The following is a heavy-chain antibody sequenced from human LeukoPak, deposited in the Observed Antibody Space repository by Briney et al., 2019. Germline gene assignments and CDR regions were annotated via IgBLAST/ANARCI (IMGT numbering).Heavy chain of an antibody. J-gene: IGHJ4*02. Sequence: GGSLRLSCAASGFIVSTNYMSWVRQAPGKGLEWVSAISGSGGSTYYADSVKGRFTISRDNSKNTLYLQMNSLRAEDTAVYYCAILPLLWFGELPAYWGQGTLVTVSS. D-gene: IGHD3-10*01. V-gene: IGHV3-23*01. CDR2: ISGSGGST. CDR1: GFIVSTNY. CDR3: AILPLLWFGELPAY.